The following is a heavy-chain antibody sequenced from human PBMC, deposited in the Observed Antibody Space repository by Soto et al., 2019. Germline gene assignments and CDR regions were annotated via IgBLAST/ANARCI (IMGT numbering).Heavy chain of an antibody. D-gene: IGHD3-22*01. Sequence: SGTLSLSCTVPRGSINSSDYYCAWIRQPPGKGLEWIGYIYYSGSTHYNPSLNSRLTISVDRSKNQFSLKLSSVTTADTAVYDCAGSGYYPNYFDYWGQGTLV. CDR3: AGSGYYPNYFDY. J-gene: IGHJ4*02. CDR2: IYYSGST. CDR1: RGSINSSDYY. V-gene: IGHV4-30-4*01.